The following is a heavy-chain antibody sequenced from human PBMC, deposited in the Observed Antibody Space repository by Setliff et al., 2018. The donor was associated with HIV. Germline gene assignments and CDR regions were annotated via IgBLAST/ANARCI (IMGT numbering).Heavy chain of an antibody. V-gene: IGHV4-31*11. CDR1: GFTSSSDGFY. D-gene: IGHD7-27*01. J-gene: IGHJ3*01. Sequence: PSETLSLTCVRPGFTSSSDGFYWNWIRQRPGKGLEWIGYIFGSGITYYNPSLKSRLRISIDTSANQFSVELSSVTAADTALYFCARVPNWGEAPFAFDVWGLGTMVTVSS. CDR2: IFGSGIT. CDR3: ARVPNWGEAPFAFDV.